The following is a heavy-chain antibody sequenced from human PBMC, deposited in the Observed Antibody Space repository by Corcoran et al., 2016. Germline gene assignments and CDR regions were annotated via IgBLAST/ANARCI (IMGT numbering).Heavy chain of an antibody. CDR2: INHSGST. D-gene: IGHD3-16*01. CDR3: ARGRGMITVGGAHRYKSFDP. J-gene: IGHJ5*02. CDR1: GGSFSGYY. V-gene: IGHV4-34*01. Sequence: QVQLQQWGAGLLKPSETLSLTCAVYGGSFSGYYWSWIRQPPGKGLEWIGEINHSGSTNYNPSLKSRVTISVDTSKNQFSLKLSSVTAADTAVYYCARGRGMITVGGAHRYKSFDPWGQGTLVTVSS.